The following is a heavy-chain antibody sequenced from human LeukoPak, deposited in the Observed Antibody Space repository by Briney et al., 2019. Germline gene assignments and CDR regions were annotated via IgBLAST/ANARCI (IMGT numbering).Heavy chain of an antibody. J-gene: IGHJ3*02. Sequence: ASVKVSCKVSGYTLTELSMHWVRQAPGKGLEWMGGFDPEDGETIYAQKFQGRVTMTEDTSTDTAYMELSSLRSEDTAVYYCATERLRYCSSTSCYDAFDIWGQGTMVTVSS. CDR1: GYTLTELS. CDR3: ATERLRYCSSTSCYDAFDI. V-gene: IGHV1-24*01. D-gene: IGHD2-2*01. CDR2: FDPEDGET.